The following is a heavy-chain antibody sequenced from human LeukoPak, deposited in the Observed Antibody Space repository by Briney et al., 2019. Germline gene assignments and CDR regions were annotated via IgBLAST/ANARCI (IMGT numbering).Heavy chain of an antibody. V-gene: IGHV3-21*01. D-gene: IGHD3-22*01. CDR1: GFTFSSYS. J-gene: IGHJ4*02. CDR2: ISSSSSYI. CDR3: ARVPRGIVVPRYFYY. Sequence: PGGSLRLSCAASGFTFSSYSMNWVRRAPGKGLEWVSSISSSSSYIYYAESVKGPLTISRDNAKNSLYLQMNSLRAEDTAVYYCARVPRGIVVPRYFYYWGQGTLVTVSS.